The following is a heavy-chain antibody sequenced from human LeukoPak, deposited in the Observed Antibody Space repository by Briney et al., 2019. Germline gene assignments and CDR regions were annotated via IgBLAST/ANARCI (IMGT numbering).Heavy chain of an antibody. CDR3: AKDKIFRYLDY. CDR1: GLAFSAYK. D-gene: IGHD2/OR15-2a*01. V-gene: IGHV3-74*01. Sequence: GGSMRLSCAASGLAFSAYKMHWVRQAPRKGLVWVSRISTDGYTTDYADFVQGRFTASRDNTKNTWSLEMNSLRAEDTAVYYCAKDKIFRYLDYWGQGALVTVTS. CDR2: ISTDGYTT. J-gene: IGHJ4*02.